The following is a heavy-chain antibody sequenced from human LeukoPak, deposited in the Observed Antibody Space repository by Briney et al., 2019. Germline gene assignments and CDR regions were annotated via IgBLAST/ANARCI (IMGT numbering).Heavy chain of an antibody. V-gene: IGHV4-39*07. J-gene: IGHJ4*02. Sequence: KPSETLSLTCTVSGGSISSYYWGWIRQPPGKGLEWIGSIYFSGTTYYNPSLQSRVTISVDTAKNHFSLKLSSVTAADTATYYCASNQGMGAYFDSWGQGTLVTVSS. CDR1: GGSISSYY. CDR2: IYFSGTT. CDR3: ASNQGMGAYFDS. D-gene: IGHD1-26*01.